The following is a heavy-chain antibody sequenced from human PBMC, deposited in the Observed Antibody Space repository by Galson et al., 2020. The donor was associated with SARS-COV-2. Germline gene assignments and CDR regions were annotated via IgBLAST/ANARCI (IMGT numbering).Heavy chain of an antibody. D-gene: IGHD3-10*01. V-gene: IGHV3-23*01. J-gene: IGHJ4*02. CDR1: GFSFSSYA. Sequence: GGSLRLSCAASGFSFSSYAMSWVRQAPGRGLEWVSSITASGGNPYYAVSVKGRFAISRDNSQNTLFLQMNSLRAEDTALYYCAKDNYYGSRGYFDSWGQGTPVTVSS. CDR3: AKDNYYGSRGYFDS. CDR2: ITASGGNP.